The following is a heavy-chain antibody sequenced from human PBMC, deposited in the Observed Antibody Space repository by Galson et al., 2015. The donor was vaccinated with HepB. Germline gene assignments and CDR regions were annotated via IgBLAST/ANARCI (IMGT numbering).Heavy chain of an antibody. D-gene: IGHD3-9*01. CDR3: ARDYDILTGYYHFDY. CDR1: GYTFTGYY. CDR2: INPNSGGT. J-gene: IGHJ4*02. Sequence: SVKVSCKASGYTFTGYYMHWVRQAPGQGLEWMGWINPNSGGTNYAQKFQGWVTMTRDTSISTAYMELSRLRSDDTAVYYCARDYDILTGYYHFDYWGQGTLVTVSS. V-gene: IGHV1-2*04.